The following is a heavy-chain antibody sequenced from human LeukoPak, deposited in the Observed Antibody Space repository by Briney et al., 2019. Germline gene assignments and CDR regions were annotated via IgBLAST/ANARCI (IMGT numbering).Heavy chain of an antibody. Sequence: SVKVSCKASGGTSSSYAISWVRQAPGQGLEWMGGIIPIFGTANYAQKFQGRVTITADKSTSTAYMELSSLRSEDTAVYYCARERVLQQPPYYYYGMDVWGKGTTVTVSS. V-gene: IGHV1-69*06. CDR3: ARERVLQQPPYYYYGMDV. CDR2: IIPIFGTA. D-gene: IGHD6-13*01. CDR1: GGTSSSYA. J-gene: IGHJ6*04.